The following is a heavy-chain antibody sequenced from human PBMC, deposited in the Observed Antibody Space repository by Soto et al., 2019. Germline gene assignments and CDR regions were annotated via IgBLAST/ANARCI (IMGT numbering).Heavy chain of an antibody. D-gene: IGHD1-7*01. Sequence: QVQQLESGPGLVKPWDTLSLTCTVSGAYASDFSWSWIRQPAGKGLEWIGRITVNGITQYTPSFRSRVTLSMDTYRNQCSLTLQSATAADTALYYCARESGENWTYEAHWGQGTLVTVSS. CDR1: GAYASDFS. J-gene: IGHJ1*01. CDR2: ITVNGIT. V-gene: IGHV4-4*07. CDR3: ARESGENWTYEAH.